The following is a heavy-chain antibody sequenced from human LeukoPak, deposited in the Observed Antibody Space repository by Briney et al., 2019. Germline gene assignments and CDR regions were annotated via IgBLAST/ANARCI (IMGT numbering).Heavy chain of an antibody. CDR1: GFTVSSNY. J-gene: IGHJ4*02. CDR2: IYSGGST. Sequence: GGSLRLSCSASGFTVSSNYMSWVRQAPGKGLEWVSVIYSGGSTYYADSVKGRFTISRDNSKNTLYLQMNNLRAEDTAVYYCARGYSYYDILTGYYPEYYFDYWGQGTLVTVSS. V-gene: IGHV3-66*01. CDR3: ARGYSYYDILTGYYPEYYFDY. D-gene: IGHD3-9*01.